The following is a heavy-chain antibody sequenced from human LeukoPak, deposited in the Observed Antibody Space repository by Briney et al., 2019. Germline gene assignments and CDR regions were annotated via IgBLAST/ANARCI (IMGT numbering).Heavy chain of an antibody. CDR2: ISYDGSNK. Sequence: GGSLRLSCAASGFTFSCYAMHWVRQAPGKGLEWVAVISYDGSNKYYADSVKGRFTISRDNSKNTLYLQMNSLRAEDTAVYYCAREGLSKLDYWGQGTLVTVSS. CDR3: AREGLSKLDY. J-gene: IGHJ4*02. D-gene: IGHD3-16*02. V-gene: IGHV3-30-3*01. CDR1: GFTFSCYA.